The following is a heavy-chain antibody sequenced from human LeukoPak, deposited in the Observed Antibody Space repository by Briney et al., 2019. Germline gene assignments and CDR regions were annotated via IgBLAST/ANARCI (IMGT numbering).Heavy chain of an antibody. CDR2: IKQDGSEK. Sequence: GGSLRLSCAASGFTFSSYSMSWVRQAPGKGLEWVANIKQDGSEKYYVESVKGRFTISRDNAKNSLYLQMNSLRAEDTAVYYCARRMWEHAFDIWGQGTMVTVSS. D-gene: IGHD1-26*01. CDR1: GFTFSSYS. CDR3: ARRMWEHAFDI. V-gene: IGHV3-7*01. J-gene: IGHJ3*02.